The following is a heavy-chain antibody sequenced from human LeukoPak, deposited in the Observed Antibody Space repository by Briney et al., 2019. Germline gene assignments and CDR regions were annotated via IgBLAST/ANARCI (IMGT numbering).Heavy chain of an antibody. CDR3: ATPPYGTDTYGSWFES. V-gene: IGHV3-30*02. J-gene: IGHJ5*01. CDR1: GIAFNQHS. CDR2: ILSDGSTK. D-gene: IGHD3-10*01. Sequence: SGGSLRLSCTASGIAFNQHSMHWVRQAPGKGLEWVAFILSDGSTKYYEDSVKGRFSISRGNSNKTLYLQMNSLSAEDTGMYYCATPPYGTDTYGSWFESWGQGTLVTVSS.